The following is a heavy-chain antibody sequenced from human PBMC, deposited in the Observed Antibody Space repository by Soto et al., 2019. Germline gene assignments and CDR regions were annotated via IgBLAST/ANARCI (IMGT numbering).Heavy chain of an antibody. CDR1: GFTFSSYW. D-gene: IGHD2-2*01. V-gene: IGHV3-7*03. CDR3: AREGYCSSTSCPIDY. Sequence: GGSLRLSCAASGFTFSSYWMSWVRQAPGKGLEWVANIKQDGSEKYYVDSVKGRFTTSRDNAKSSLYLQMNSLRAEDTAVYHCAREGYCSSTSCPIDYWGQGTLVTVSS. CDR2: IKQDGSEK. J-gene: IGHJ4*02.